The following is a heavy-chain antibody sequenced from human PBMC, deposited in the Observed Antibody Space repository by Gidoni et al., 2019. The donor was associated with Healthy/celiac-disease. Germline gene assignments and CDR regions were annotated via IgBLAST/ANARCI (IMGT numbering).Heavy chain of an antibody. Sequence: QVQLQESGPGLVKPSETLSLTCTVPGGSISSYYWSWIRQPPGKGLEWIGYIYYSGSTNYNPSLKSRVTISVDTSKNQFSLKLSSVTAADTAVYYCARHEARFTNYFDYWGQGTLVTVSS. CDR1: GGSISSYY. D-gene: IGHD3-3*01. CDR3: ARHEARFTNYFDY. CDR2: IYYSGST. V-gene: IGHV4-59*08. J-gene: IGHJ4*02.